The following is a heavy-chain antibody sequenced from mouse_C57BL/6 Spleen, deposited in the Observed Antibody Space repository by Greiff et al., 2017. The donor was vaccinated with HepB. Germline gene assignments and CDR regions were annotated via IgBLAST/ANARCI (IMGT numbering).Heavy chain of an antibody. V-gene: IGHV1-80*01. CDR3: ARWGTQATRGYYFDY. D-gene: IGHD3-2*02. CDR2: IYPGDGDT. Sequence: QVQLKESGAELVKPGASVKISCKASGYAFSSYWMNWVKQRPGKGLEWIGQIYPGDGDTNYNGKFKGKATLTADKSSSTAYMQLSSLTSEDSAVYFCARWGTQATRGYYFDYWGQGTTLTVSS. CDR1: GYAFSSYW. J-gene: IGHJ2*01.